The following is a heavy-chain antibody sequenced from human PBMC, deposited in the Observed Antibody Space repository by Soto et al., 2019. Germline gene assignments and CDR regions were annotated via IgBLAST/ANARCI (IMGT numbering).Heavy chain of an antibody. CDR2: ITPFNGNT. J-gene: IGHJ3*02. V-gene: IGHV1-45*02. D-gene: IGHD4-17*01. CDR1: GYTFTYRY. Sequence: GASVKVSCKASGYTFTYRYLRWVRQAPGQALEWMGWITPFNGNTNYAQKFQDRVTITRDRSTSTAYMELSSLRSEDTAMYYCASVGSSVTTVHAFDIWGQGTMVTVSS. CDR3: ASVGSSVTTVHAFDI.